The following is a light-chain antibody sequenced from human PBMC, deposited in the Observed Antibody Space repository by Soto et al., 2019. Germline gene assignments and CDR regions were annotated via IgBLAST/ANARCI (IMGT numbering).Light chain of an antibody. Sequence: ENVLTQSPGTLSLSPGERATLSCRASQSVSSNLAWYQQKPGQAPRLLIYGASSRATGIPDRFSGSGSGTDFTLTISRLEPEDFAVYYCQQYGSSPQTFGQGTKVDI. CDR1: QSVSSN. J-gene: IGKJ1*01. CDR2: GAS. CDR3: QQYGSSPQT. V-gene: IGKV3-20*01.